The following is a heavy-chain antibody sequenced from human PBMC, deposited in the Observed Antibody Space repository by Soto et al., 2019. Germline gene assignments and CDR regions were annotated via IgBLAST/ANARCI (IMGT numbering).Heavy chain of an antibody. V-gene: IGHV4-39*01. D-gene: IGHD2-15*01. J-gene: IGHJ4*02. CDR1: GGSISSSSYY. CDR3: ARLPAKDLRTLGFDY. CDR2: IYYSGST. Sequence: QLQLQESGPGLVKPSETLSLTCTVSGGSISSSSYYWGWIRQPPGKGLEWIGSIYYSGSTYYNPSLKSRVTISVDTSKNQFSLKLSSVTAADTAVYYCARLPAKDLRTLGFDYWGQGTLVTVSS.